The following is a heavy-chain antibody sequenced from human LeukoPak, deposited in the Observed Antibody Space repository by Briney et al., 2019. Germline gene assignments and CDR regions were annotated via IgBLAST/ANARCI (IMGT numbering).Heavy chain of an antibody. Sequence: SETLSLTCAVSGYSISSGYYWGWIRQPPGKGLEWIGSIYHSGSTYYNPSLKSRVTISVDTSKNQFSLKLSSVTAADTAVYYCARYYYDSSESWFDPWGQGTLVTVSS. CDR2: IYHSGST. CDR3: ARYYYDSSESWFDP. D-gene: IGHD3-22*01. J-gene: IGHJ5*02. CDR1: GYSISSGYY. V-gene: IGHV4-38-2*01.